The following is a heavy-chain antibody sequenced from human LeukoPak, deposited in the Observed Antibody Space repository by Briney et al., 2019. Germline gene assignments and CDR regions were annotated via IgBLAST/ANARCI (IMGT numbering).Heavy chain of an antibody. V-gene: IGHV3-30*18. Sequence: GGSLRLSCAASGFTFSSYGMHWVRQAPGKGLEWVAVISYDGSNKYYADSVKGRFTISRDNSKNTLYLQMNSLRAEDTAVYYCAKVCYSSSSIDYWGQGTLVTVSS. D-gene: IGHD6-6*01. CDR2: ISYDGSNK. J-gene: IGHJ4*02. CDR1: GFTFSSYG. CDR3: AKVCYSSSSIDY.